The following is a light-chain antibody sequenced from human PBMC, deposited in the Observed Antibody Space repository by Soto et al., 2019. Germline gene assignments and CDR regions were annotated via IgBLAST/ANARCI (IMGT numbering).Light chain of an antibody. CDR2: GAS. J-gene: IGKJ5*01. CDR1: QSVTSNY. CDR3: QQYGSSPLIT. V-gene: IGKV3-20*01. Sequence: EIVLTQSPGTLSSSPGARATLSCRASQSVTSNYLAWYQQKPGQAPRLLFFGASIRATGLPDRFSGSGSGTDFTLTISRLEPEDFAVYHCQQYGSSPLITFGQGTRLEIK.